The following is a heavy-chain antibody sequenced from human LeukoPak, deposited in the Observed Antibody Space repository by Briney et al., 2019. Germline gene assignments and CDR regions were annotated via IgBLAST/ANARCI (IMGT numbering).Heavy chain of an antibody. D-gene: IGHD1-1*01. V-gene: IGHV3-48*01. CDR2: IGIDSGNT. CDR1: GFPFVEYS. J-gene: IGHJ4*02. CDR3: ARDHNYAFDN. Sequence: EGSLRLSCTASGFPFVEYSMNWVRQAPGKGLEWIAYIGIDSGNTKYADSMRGRFTISADKAKNSLYLQMNSLRVEDTAVYYCARDHNYAFDNWGQGTLVSVAS.